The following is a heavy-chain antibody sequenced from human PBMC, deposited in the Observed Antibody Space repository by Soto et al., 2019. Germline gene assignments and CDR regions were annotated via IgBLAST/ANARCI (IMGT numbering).Heavy chain of an antibody. CDR1: GFTFSNYV. CDR2: IFYDGNNK. Sequence: QVQVVESGGGVVQPGRSLRLSCAASGFTFSNYVMHWVRQAPGKGLEWVAVIFYDGNNKYCADSVKGRFTISRDNSKNTLYLQMDSLRPEDTAVYYWAREGDSGDTGADAFDIWGQGTMVTVSS. V-gene: IGHV3-30-3*01. D-gene: IGHD4-17*01. J-gene: IGHJ3*02. CDR3: AREGDSGDTGADAFDI.